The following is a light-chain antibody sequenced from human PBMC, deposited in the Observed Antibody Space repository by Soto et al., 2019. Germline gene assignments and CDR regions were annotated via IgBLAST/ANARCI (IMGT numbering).Light chain of an antibody. CDR1: QSIKSW. CDR3: QQYNTYSWT. Sequence: DIHMTHSPSTLSGSVGDRVTITFRASQSIKSWLAWYQQKPGKAPKLLIYEASSLESGVPSRFGGSGSGTEFTLTISSLQPDDFATYYCQQYNTYSWTFGQGTKVDIK. CDR2: EAS. V-gene: IGKV1-5*03. J-gene: IGKJ1*01.